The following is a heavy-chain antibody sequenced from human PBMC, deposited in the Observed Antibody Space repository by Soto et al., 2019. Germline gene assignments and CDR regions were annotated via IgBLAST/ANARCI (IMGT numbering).Heavy chain of an antibody. Sequence: GSLRLSCAASGFTFSSYAMSWVRQAPGKGLEWVSAISGSGGSTYYADSVKGRFTISRDNSKNTLYLQMNSLRAEDTVVYYCAKDPRAKSSSWFYYYYMDVWGKGTTVTVSS. J-gene: IGHJ6*03. CDR1: GFTFSSYA. V-gene: IGHV3-23*01. CDR3: AKDPRAKSSSWFYYYYMDV. CDR2: ISGSGGST. D-gene: IGHD6-13*01.